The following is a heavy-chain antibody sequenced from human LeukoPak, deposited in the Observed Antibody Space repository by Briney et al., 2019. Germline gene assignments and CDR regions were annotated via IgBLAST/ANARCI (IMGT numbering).Heavy chain of an antibody. Sequence: SQTLSLTCAISGDSVSSNSAAWNWIRQSPSRGLEWLGRTYYRSKWYNDYAVSVKSRITINPDTSKNQFSLQLNSVTPEDTAVYYCARGYSSSWYEAGWFDPWGQGTLVTVSS. J-gene: IGHJ5*02. CDR1: GDSVSSNSAA. CDR3: ARGYSSSWYEAGWFDP. D-gene: IGHD6-13*01. CDR2: TYYRSKWYN. V-gene: IGHV6-1*01.